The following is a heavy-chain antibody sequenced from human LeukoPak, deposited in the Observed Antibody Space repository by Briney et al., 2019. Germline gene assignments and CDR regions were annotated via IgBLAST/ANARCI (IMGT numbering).Heavy chain of an antibody. J-gene: IGHJ4*02. D-gene: IGHD3-10*01. CDR3: ARDRGSGSSKSDY. CDR1: GGTFSSYA. V-gene: IGHV1-69*04. CDR2: IIPILGIA. Sequence: ASVKVSCKASGGTFSSYAISWVRQAPGQGLEWMGRIIPILGIANYAQKFQGRVTITADKSTSTAYMELSSLRSEDTAVYYCARDRGSGSSKSDYWGQGTLVTVSS.